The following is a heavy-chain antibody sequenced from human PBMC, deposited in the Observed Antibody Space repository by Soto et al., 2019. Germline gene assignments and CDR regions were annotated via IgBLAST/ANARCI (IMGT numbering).Heavy chain of an antibody. Sequence: GESLKISCAASGFTFSSYAMSWVRQAPGKGLEWVSAISGSGGSTYYADSVKGRFTISRDNSKNTLYLQMNSLRAEDTAVYYCAGRLELRFPFVPWGQGTLVTVSS. V-gene: IGHV3-23*01. CDR2: ISGSGGST. J-gene: IGHJ5*02. CDR3: AGRLELRFPFVP. D-gene: IGHD1-7*01. CDR1: GFTFSSYA.